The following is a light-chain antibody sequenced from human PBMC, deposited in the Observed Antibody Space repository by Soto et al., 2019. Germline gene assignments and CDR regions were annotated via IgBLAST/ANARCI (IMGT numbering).Light chain of an antibody. Sequence: EIMLKHSPATLSLSPGERVTLSFSASQSVSNYLAWYQQKPGQAPRLLVSAASNRATGIPARFSGSGSGTDFTLTISSLEPEDFGVFYCQQRFDWPKITFGQGTRLEIK. CDR3: QQRFDWPKIT. CDR2: AAS. J-gene: IGKJ5*01. V-gene: IGKV3-11*01. CDR1: QSVSNY.